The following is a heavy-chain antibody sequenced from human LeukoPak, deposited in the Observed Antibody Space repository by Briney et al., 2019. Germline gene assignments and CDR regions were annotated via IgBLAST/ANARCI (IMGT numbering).Heavy chain of an antibody. D-gene: IGHD1-26*01. Sequence: PGGSLRLSCAASGFTFGSYSMNWVRQAPGKGLEWVSSISSSSSYIYYADSVKGRFTISRDNAKNSLYLQMNSPRAEDTAVYYCARDNPLWELPTGFDYWGQGTLVTVSS. CDR2: ISSSSSYI. J-gene: IGHJ4*02. CDR3: ARDNPLWELPTGFDY. V-gene: IGHV3-21*04. CDR1: GFTFGSYS.